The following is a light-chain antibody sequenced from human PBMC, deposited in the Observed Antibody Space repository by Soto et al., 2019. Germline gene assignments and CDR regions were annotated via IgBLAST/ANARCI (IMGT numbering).Light chain of an antibody. Sequence: EIVMSQSPATLSVSPGERATLSCRASQSVSSNLAWYQQKPGQAPRLLIDGASTRATGIPARFSGSGAGTDFPLTISLLEPEDFAVYYCQQRSNWRSTFGQGTRLDIK. V-gene: IGKV3-15*01. CDR1: QSVSSN. CDR3: QQRSNWRST. CDR2: GAS. J-gene: IGKJ5*01.